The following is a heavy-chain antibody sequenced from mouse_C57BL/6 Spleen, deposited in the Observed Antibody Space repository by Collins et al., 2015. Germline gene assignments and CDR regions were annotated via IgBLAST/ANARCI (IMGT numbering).Heavy chain of an antibody. CDR1: GYTFTSYW. CDR2: IDPSDSYT. Sequence: QVQLQQPGAELVRPGTSVKLSCKASGYTFTSYWMHWVKQRPGQGLEWIGVIDPSDSYTNYNQKFKGKATLTVDTSSSTAYMQLSSLTSEDSAVYYCARTCGIFYYGSPSYAMDYWGQGTSVTVSS. J-gene: IGHJ4*01. V-gene: IGHV1-59*01. D-gene: IGHD1-1*01. CDR3: ARTCGIFYYGSPSYAMDY.